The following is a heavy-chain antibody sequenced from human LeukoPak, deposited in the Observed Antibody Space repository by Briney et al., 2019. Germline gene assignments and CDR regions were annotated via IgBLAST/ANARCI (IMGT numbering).Heavy chain of an antibody. J-gene: IGHJ6*02. CDR2: ISYDGSNK. D-gene: IGHD3-9*01. Sequence: GGSLRLSCAASGFTFSSYDMHWVRQAPGKGLEWVAVISYDGSNKYYADSVKGRFTISRDNSKNTLYLQLNSLRAEDTAVYYCAKDRLNLYYDTLTGRPGCSGMDVWGQGTTVTVSS. CDR3: AKDRLNLYYDTLTGRPGCSGMDV. V-gene: IGHV3-30*18. CDR1: GFTFSSYD.